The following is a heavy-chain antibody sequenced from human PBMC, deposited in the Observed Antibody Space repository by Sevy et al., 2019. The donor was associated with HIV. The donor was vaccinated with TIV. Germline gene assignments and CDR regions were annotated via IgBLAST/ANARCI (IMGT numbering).Heavy chain of an antibody. CDR2: IYWNDDK. D-gene: IGHD3-9*01. CDR3: AHRQGYFSAFDI. J-gene: IGHJ3*02. CDR1: GFSLSTSGVG. V-gene: IGHV2-5*01. Sequence: SGPTLVNPTQTLTLTCTFSGFSLSTSGVGVGWIRQPPGKALEWLARIYWNDDKRYSPSLKSRLTITKDTSKNQVVLTITNTDPVDTATYYCAHRQGYFSAFDIWGQGTMVTVSS.